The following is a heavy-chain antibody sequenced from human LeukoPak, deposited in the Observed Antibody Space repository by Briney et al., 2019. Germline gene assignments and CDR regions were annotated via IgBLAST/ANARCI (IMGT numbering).Heavy chain of an antibody. J-gene: IGHJ4*02. D-gene: IGHD4-17*01. CDR2: INAGNGNT. CDR1: GYTFTSYA. CDR3: ARAFDYGDYVGAPPDY. V-gene: IGHV1-3*03. Sequence: GASVKVSCKASGYTFTSYAMHWVRQAPGQRLEWMGWINAGNGNTKYSQEFQGRVTITRDTSASTAYMELSSLRSEDMAVYYCARAFDYGDYVGAPPDYWGQGTLVTVSS.